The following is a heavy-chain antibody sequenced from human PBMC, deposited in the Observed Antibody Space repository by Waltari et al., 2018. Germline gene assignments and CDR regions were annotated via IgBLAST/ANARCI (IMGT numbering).Heavy chain of an antibody. V-gene: IGHV3-23*01. J-gene: IGHJ3*02. D-gene: IGHD2-2*01. CDR2: ISGSGAKT. CDR3: AKEADIVVATGRLFDALDM. Sequence: EVQLLESGGGAVEPGESLGLSCAASKVPFHSLPSRLVGRAAGKGVEGLASISGSGAKTNYAEMVKGRFSISRDNSKNTLYLQINSLRVEDTAVYYCAKEADIVVATGRLFDALDMWGQGTTVNVSS. CDR1: KVPFHSLP.